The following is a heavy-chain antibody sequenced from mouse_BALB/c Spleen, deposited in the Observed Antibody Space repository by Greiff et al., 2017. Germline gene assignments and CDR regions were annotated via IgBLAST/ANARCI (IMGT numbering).Heavy chain of an antibody. Sequence: VHLVESGPGLVAPSQSLSITCTASGFSFTGYGVNWVRQPPGKGLEWLGMIWGDGSTDYNSALKSRLSISKDNSKSQVFLKMNSLQTDDTARYYCARDAHDYAMDYWGQGTSVTVSS. CDR2: IWGDGST. V-gene: IGHV2-6-7*01. D-gene: IGHD1-3*01. CDR3: ARDAHDYAMDY. CDR1: GFSFTGYG. J-gene: IGHJ4*01.